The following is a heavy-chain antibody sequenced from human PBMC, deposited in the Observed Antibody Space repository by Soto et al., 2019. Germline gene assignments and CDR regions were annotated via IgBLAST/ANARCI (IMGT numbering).Heavy chain of an antibody. CDR3: ASDYGDLPLLGYYYGMDV. Sequence: QVQLVESGGGVVQPGRSLRLSCAASGFTFSSYAMHWVRQAPGKGLEWVAVISYDGSNKYYADSVKGRFTISRDNSKNTLYLQMISLRAEDTAVYYCASDYGDLPLLGYYYGMDVWGQGTTVTVSS. J-gene: IGHJ6*02. V-gene: IGHV3-30-3*01. CDR1: GFTFSSYA. D-gene: IGHD4-17*01. CDR2: ISYDGSNK.